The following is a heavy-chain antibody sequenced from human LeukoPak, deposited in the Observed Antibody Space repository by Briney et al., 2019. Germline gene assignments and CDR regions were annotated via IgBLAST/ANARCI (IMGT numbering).Heavy chain of an antibody. CDR2: ISSSSSYI. CDR1: GFTFSSYS. V-gene: IGHV3-21*01. Sequence: GGSLRLSCAASGFTFSSYSMNWVRQAPGKGLEWVSSISSSSSYIYYADSVKGRFTISRDNAKSSLYLQMNSLRAEDTAVYYCARDRYCTTTRCSDYWGQGTLVTVSS. D-gene: IGHD2-2*01. CDR3: ARDRYCTTTRCSDY. J-gene: IGHJ4*02.